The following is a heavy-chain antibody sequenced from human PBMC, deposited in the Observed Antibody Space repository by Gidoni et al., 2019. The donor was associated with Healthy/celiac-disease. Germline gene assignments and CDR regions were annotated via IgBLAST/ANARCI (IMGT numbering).Heavy chain of an antibody. Sequence: EVQLLESGGGLVQPGGSLRLSCSASGFTFSSYAMSWVRQAPGKGLEWVSAISGSGGSTYYADSVKGRFTISRDNSKNTLYLQMDSLRAEDTAVYYCAKDSDYDYVWGSFGYWGQGTLVTVSS. CDR1: GFTFSSYA. D-gene: IGHD3-16*01. CDR2: ISGSGGST. V-gene: IGHV3-23*01. J-gene: IGHJ4*02. CDR3: AKDSDYDYVWGSFGY.